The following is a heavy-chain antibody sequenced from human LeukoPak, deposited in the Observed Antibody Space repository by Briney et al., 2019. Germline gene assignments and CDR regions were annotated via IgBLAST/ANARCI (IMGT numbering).Heavy chain of an antibody. D-gene: IGHD3-10*01. Sequence: PGGSLRLSCAASGFTFSSYSMNWVRQAPGKGLEWVSSISSSSSYIYYADSVKGRFTISRDNAKNSLYLQMNSLRAEDTAVYYCARGGPGFGELANFDYWGQGTLVTVSS. CDR1: GFTFSSYS. J-gene: IGHJ4*02. CDR3: ARGGPGFGELANFDY. V-gene: IGHV3-21*01. CDR2: ISSSSSYI.